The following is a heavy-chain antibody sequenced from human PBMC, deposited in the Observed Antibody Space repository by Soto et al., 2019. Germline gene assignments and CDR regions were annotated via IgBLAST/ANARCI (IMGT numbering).Heavy chain of an antibody. CDR3: TSHTSQVASPVK. CDR2: IRSKANSYAT. J-gene: IGHJ3*01. Sequence: WWSLRLSCSASVFTFSGSAMHWCRQASGKGLEWVGRIRSKANSYATAYAASVKGRFTISRDDSKNTAYLQMNSLKTEDTAVYYCTSHTSQVASPVKWGQGTMVTVSS. D-gene: IGHD5-12*01. V-gene: IGHV3-73*01. CDR1: VFTFSGSA.